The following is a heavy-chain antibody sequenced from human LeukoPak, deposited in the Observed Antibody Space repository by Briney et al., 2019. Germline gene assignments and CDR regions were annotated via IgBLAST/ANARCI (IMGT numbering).Heavy chain of an antibody. J-gene: IGHJ4*02. CDR3: ARDYSSGYYRTFDY. D-gene: IGHD3-22*01. V-gene: IGHV3-53*05. CDR2: IYSGGST. CDR1: GFTFSSNY. Sequence: GGSLRLSCAASGFTFSSNYMSWVRQAPGKGLEWVSVIYSGGSTYYADSVKGRFTISRDNSKNTLYLQVNSLRAEDTAVYYCARDYSSGYYRTFDYWGQGTLVTVSS.